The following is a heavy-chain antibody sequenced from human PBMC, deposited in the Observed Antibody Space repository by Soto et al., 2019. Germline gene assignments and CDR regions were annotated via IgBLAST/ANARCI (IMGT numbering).Heavy chain of an antibody. V-gene: IGHV5-51*01. CDR2: IYPGDSDT. Sequence: GESLKISCKGSGYSFTSYWIGWVRQMPGKGLEWMGIIYPGDSDTRYSPSFQGQVTISADKSISTAYLQWSSLKASDTAMYYCATRIKASSQYYYYYYGMDVWGQGTTVTV. J-gene: IGHJ6*02. CDR3: ATRIKASSQYYYYYYGMDV. D-gene: IGHD6-13*01. CDR1: GYSFTSYW.